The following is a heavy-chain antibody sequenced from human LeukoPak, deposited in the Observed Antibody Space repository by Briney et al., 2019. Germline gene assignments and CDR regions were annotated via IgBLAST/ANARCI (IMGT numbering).Heavy chain of an antibody. D-gene: IGHD3-22*01. V-gene: IGHV3-48*03. J-gene: IGHJ4*02. CDR1: GFTFSSYE. CDR3: ARDNYDSSGYYFD. CDR2: ISSSGSTT. Sequence: PGGSLRLSCAASGFTFSSYEINWVRQAPGKGLEWVSYISSSGSTTHYADSVKGRFTISRDNAKKSLYLQMNGLRAEDTAVYYCARDNYDSSGYYFDWGQGTLVAVSS.